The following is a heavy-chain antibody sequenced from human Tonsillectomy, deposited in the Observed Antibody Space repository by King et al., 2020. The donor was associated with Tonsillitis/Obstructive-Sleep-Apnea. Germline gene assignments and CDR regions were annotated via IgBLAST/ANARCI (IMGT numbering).Heavy chain of an antibody. CDR2: IYSSANT. CDR3: ATAYSSSATVFDY. J-gene: IGHJ4*02. CDR1: GFTVSSTY. V-gene: IGHV3-66*01. D-gene: IGHD6-13*01. Sequence: VQLVESGGGLVQPGGSLRLSCAASGFTVSSTYMSWVRQAPGKGLECVSTIYSSANTYYADSVKGRFTISRDNSKNTVSLQMNSLRDEDTAVYYCATAYSSSATVFDYWGQGTLVTVSS.